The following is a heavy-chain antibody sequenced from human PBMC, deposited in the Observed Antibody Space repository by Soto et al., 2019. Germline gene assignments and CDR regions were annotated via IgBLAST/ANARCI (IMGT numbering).Heavy chain of an antibody. V-gene: IGHV2-5*01. CDR1: GFSLSTTRVG. CDR2: IYWYDDK. D-gene: IGHD6-19*01. Sequence: QITLKESGPTLVKPTQTLTLTCTFSGFSLSTTRVGVGWIRQPPGKALEWLALIYWYDDKRYSPFLKSRLTITKDTSKNQVVLTMTNMDPMDTATYFCAHTLVAGLGYYFDYWGQGTLVTLSS. CDR3: AHTLVAGLGYYFDY. J-gene: IGHJ4*02.